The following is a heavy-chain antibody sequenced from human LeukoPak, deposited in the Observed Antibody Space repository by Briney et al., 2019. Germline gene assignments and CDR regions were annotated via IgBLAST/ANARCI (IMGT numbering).Heavy chain of an antibody. J-gene: IGHJ4*02. CDR3: ARLRMGSSRWLFSDDY. D-gene: IGHD6-13*01. CDR2: INHVGST. V-gene: IGHV4-34*01. Sequence: KPSETLSLTCAVYGGSFSGYYWSWIRQPPGKGLEWIGQINHVGSTKYNPSLKSRVTISVDTSKSQFSLKLNSVTAADTAVYYCARLRMGSSRWLFSDDYWGQGTLVAVSS. CDR1: GGSFSGYY.